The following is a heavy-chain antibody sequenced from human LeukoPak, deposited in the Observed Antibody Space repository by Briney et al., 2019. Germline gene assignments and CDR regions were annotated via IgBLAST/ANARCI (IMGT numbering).Heavy chain of an antibody. CDR3: ARGLQSNGYPFDY. CDR2: ISSSGST. D-gene: IGHD3-22*01. Sequence: SETLSLTCTVSGDSISSGDYYWSWIRQPAGKGLEWIGRISSSGSTNYNPSLKSRITMSMDTSKNQFSLKLNSVTAADTAVYYCARGLQSNGYPFDYWGQGSLVTVSS. CDR1: GDSISSGDYY. V-gene: IGHV4-61*02. J-gene: IGHJ4*02.